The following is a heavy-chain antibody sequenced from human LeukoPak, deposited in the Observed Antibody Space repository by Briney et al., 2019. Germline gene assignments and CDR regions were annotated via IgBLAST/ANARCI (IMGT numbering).Heavy chain of an antibody. D-gene: IGHD2-2*01. CDR3: ARLQGYCSSTNCPHYYYGMDV. V-gene: IGHV4-30-2*03. CDR2: INHSGST. J-gene: IGHJ6*02. CDR1: GGSISSGGYS. Sequence: SETLSLTCAVSGGSISSGGYSWSWIRQPPGKGLEWIGEINHSGSTNYNPSLKSRVTISVDTSKNQFSLKLSSVTAADTAVYYCARLQGYCSSTNCPHYYYGMDVWGQGTTVTVSS.